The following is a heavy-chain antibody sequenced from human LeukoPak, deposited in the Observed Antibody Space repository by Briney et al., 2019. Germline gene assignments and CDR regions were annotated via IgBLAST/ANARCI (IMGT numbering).Heavy chain of an antibody. V-gene: IGHV4-59*08. CDR3: ARHSYSSAWYVDY. J-gene: IGHJ4*02. Sequence: PSETLSLTCTVSGGSISYYYWSWIRQPPGKGLEWIGYIYYSGTTNYNPSLKSRVTISVDTSKNQFSLKVTSVTAADTAVYYCARHSYSSAWYVDYWGQETLVTVSS. CDR1: GGSISYYY. CDR2: IYYSGTT. D-gene: IGHD6-19*01.